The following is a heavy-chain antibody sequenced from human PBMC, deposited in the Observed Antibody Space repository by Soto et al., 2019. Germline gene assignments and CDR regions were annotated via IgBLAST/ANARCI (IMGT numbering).Heavy chain of an antibody. Sequence: QVPLVQSGAEVKKPGASVKVSCKASGYTFTSYGISWVRQAPGQGLEWMGWISAYNGNTNYAQKLQGRVTMTTDTSTSTAYMELRSLISDDTAVYYCARDGSIAARSGPPHNYYYYGMDVWGQGTTVTVSS. CDR1: GYTFTSYG. CDR2: ISAYNGNT. J-gene: IGHJ6*02. V-gene: IGHV1-18*01. D-gene: IGHD6-6*01. CDR3: ARDGSIAARSGPPHNYYYYGMDV.